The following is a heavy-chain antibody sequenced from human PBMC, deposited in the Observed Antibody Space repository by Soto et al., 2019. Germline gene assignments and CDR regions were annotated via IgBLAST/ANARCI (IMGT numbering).Heavy chain of an antibody. CDR2: IYYSGST. V-gene: IGHV4-59*01. CDR3: ARVVGYCSGGTCYSGRFDP. D-gene: IGHD2-15*01. J-gene: IGHJ5*02. Sequence: QVQLQESGPRLVKPSETLSLTCTVSGGSISSYYWSWIRQPPGKGLEWIGYIYYSGSTNYNPSLKSRVTTSVDTSKNPFSLNLRSVTAADTAVYYCARVVGYCSGGTCYSGRFDPWGQGTLVTVSS. CDR1: GGSISSYY.